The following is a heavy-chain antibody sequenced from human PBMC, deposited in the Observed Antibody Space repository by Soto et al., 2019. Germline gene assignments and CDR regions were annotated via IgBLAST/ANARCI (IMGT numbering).Heavy chain of an antibody. D-gene: IGHD1-1*01. CDR3: ARLPVLPTGFDY. Sequence: GSLRLSCAASGYSFTSYWIGWVRQMPGKGLEWMGIIYPGDSDTRYSPSFQGQVTISADKSISTAYLQWSSLKASDTAMYYCARLPVLPTGFDYWGQGTLVTVSS. CDR2: IYPGDSDT. J-gene: IGHJ4*02. V-gene: IGHV5-51*01. CDR1: GYSFTSYW.